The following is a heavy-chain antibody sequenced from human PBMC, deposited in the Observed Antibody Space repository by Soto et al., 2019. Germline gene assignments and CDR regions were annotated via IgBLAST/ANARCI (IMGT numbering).Heavy chain of an antibody. CDR1: GFTFSSYG. J-gene: IGHJ5*02. V-gene: IGHV3-33*01. CDR2: IWHDGSNK. Sequence: PGGSLRLSCAASGFTFSSYGMHWVRQAPGKGLEWVAVIWHDGSNKDYADSVKGRSTISRDNSKSTLYLQMNSLRAEDTAVYFCARGGSTIFPFDPWGQGTLVNVSS. CDR3: ARGGSTIFPFDP. D-gene: IGHD2-2*01.